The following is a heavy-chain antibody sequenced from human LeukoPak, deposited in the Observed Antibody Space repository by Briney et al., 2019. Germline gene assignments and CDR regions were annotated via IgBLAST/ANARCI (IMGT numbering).Heavy chain of an antibody. Sequence: ASVKVSCKASGYTFISYGINWVRQAPGQGFEWMGWISAYNRNTKYAQNLQGRVTMTTDTAMSTAYMELTSLRSDDTAVYYCARDDVYGDRDFDYWGQGTLVTVSS. D-gene: IGHD4-17*01. CDR2: ISAYNRNT. V-gene: IGHV1-18*01. J-gene: IGHJ4*02. CDR3: ARDDVYGDRDFDY. CDR1: GYTFISYG.